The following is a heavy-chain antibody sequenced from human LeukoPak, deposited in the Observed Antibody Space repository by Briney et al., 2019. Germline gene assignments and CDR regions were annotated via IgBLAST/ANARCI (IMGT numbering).Heavy chain of an antibody. Sequence: GGSLRLSCAASGFTFSSYSMNWVRQASGKGLEWVSSISSSSYIYYADSVKGRFTISRDNAKNSLYLQMNSLRAEDTAVYYCARERAATIDYWGQGTLVTVSS. CDR1: GFTFSSYS. CDR2: ISSSSYI. CDR3: ARERAATIDY. V-gene: IGHV3-21*01. J-gene: IGHJ4*02.